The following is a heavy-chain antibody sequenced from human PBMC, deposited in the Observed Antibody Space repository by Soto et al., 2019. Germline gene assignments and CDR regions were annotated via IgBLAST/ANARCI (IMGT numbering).Heavy chain of an antibody. D-gene: IGHD5-12*01. CDR2: IIPIFGTA. J-gene: IGHJ4*02. V-gene: IGHV1-69*01. CDR3: ERVRGGYSGYDSAYFDY. CDR1: GGTFSSYA. Sequence: QVQLVQSGAEVKKPGSSVKVSCKASGGTFSSYAISWVRQAPGQGLEWMGGIIPIFGTANYAQKFQGRVTITGDESTSTAYMELSSLRAEDTAVYYCERVRGGYSGYDSAYFDYWGQGTLVTVSS.